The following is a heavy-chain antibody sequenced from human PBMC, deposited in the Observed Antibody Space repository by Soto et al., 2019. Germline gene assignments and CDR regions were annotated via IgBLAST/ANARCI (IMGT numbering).Heavy chain of an antibody. J-gene: IGHJ4*02. Sequence: PGGSLRLSCAASKSIFTGYGMHWVRQTPGKGLEWVAFLRFYGTVEPFAASVKGRFPISRDNSKTTLYFQLVGLRDEDTAHYYCAKDRMLGSGTFSSFPSWGQGVQVTV. D-gene: IGHD3-10*01. CDR2: LRFYGTVE. CDR1: KSIFTGYG. V-gene: IGHV3-30*02. CDR3: AKDRMLGSGTFSSFPS.